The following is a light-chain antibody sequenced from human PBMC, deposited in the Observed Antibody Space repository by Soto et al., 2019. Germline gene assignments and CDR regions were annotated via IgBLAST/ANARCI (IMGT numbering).Light chain of an antibody. J-gene: IGKJ1*01. CDR1: QSISSD. CDR3: QQYDNWPWT. CDR2: RAS. V-gene: IGKV3-15*01. Sequence: EIVMTQSPATLSVSPGESATLSCRASQSISSDLAWYQQKPGQAPRLLIYRASTRATGFPARFSGSGSGTEFTLTISSLQSEDFALYYCQQYDNWPWTFGQGTKVDIK.